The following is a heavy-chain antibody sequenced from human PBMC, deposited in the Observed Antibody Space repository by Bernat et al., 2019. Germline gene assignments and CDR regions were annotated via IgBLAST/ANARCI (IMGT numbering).Heavy chain of an antibody. CDR1: GGSFSGYY. J-gene: IGHJ4*02. CDR2: INQSGST. V-gene: IGHV4-34*01. Sequence: QVQLQQWGAGLLKPSETLSLTCAVYGGSFSGYYWSWIRQPPGKGLEWIGEINQSGSTNYNPSLKSRVTISVDTSKNQFSLKLSSVTAADTAVYYCARHLRSRAVTMVRGVSFDYWGQGTLVTVSS. D-gene: IGHD3-10*01. CDR3: ARHLRSRAVTMVRGVSFDY.